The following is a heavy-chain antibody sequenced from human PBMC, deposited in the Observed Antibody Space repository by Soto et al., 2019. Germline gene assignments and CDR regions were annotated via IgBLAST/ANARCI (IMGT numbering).Heavy chain of an antibody. V-gene: IGHV1-2*04. J-gene: IGHJ6*02. Sequence: ASVKVSCKASGYTFTGYYMHWVRQAPGQGLEGVGWINPNSGGTNYAQKFQGWVTMTRDTSISTAYMELSRLRSDDTAVYYCARDRSHVYCSSTSCYTGMDVWGQGTTVTVSS. D-gene: IGHD2-2*01. CDR3: ARDRSHVYCSSTSCYTGMDV. CDR1: GYTFTGYY. CDR2: INPNSGGT.